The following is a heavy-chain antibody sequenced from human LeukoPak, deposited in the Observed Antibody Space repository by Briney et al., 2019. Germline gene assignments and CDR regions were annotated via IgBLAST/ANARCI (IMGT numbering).Heavy chain of an antibody. J-gene: IGHJ5*01. CDR1: GGSVTRGGYY. CDR2: IYYSGST. D-gene: IGHD5-24*01. V-gene: IGHV4-31*03. CDR3: ARDRDSYWFDS. Sequence: SKTLSLTCTVSGGSVTRGGYYWSWIRQLPGKGLEWIGYIYYSGSTYYNPSLKSRVSISTDTSGNQFSLKLSSVTAADTAVYYCARDRDSYWFDSWGQGTLVTVSS.